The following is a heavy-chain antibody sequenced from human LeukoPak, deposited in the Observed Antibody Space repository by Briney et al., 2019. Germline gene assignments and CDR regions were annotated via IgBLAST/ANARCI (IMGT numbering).Heavy chain of an antibody. Sequence: PGGSLRLSCAASGFTFSSYRMSWVRQAPGKGLEWVANIKQDGSETYYVDSVKGRFTISRDNAKNSLYLQMNSLRAEDTAVYYCARATQLVWYFDYWGQGTLVTVSS. J-gene: IGHJ4*02. CDR1: GFTFSSYR. CDR2: IKQDGSET. V-gene: IGHV3-7*01. D-gene: IGHD6-6*01. CDR3: ARATQLVWYFDY.